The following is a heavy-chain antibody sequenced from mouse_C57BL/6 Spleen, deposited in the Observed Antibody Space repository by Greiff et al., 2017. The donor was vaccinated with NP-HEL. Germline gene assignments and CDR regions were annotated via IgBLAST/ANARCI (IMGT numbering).Heavy chain of an antibody. J-gene: IGHJ1*03. CDR2: ISYSGST. V-gene: IGHV3-1*01. CDR1: GYSITSGYD. Sequence: VQLKESGPGMVKPSQSLSLTCTVTGYSITSGYDWHWIRHFPGNKLEWMGYISYSGSTNYNPSLKSRISITHDTSKNHFFLKLNSVTTEDTATYYCARGSNYVGYFDVWGTGTTVTVSA. CDR3: ARGSNYVGYFDV. D-gene: IGHD2-5*01.